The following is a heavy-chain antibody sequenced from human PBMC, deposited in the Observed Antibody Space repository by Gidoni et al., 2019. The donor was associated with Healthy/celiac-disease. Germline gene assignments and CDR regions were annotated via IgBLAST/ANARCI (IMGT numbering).Heavy chain of an antibody. CDR1: GFTFSSYA. V-gene: IGHV3-30-3*01. D-gene: IGHD3-16*01. J-gene: IGHJ3*02. CDR3: ARPTDYAGGAFDI. CDR2: ISYDGSNK. Sequence: QVQLVESGGGVVQPGRSLRLSCAASGFTFSSYAMHWVRQAPGKGLEWVAVISYDGSNKYYADSVKGRFTISRDNSKNTLYLQMNSLRAEDTAVYYCARPTDYAGGAFDIWGQGTMVTVSS.